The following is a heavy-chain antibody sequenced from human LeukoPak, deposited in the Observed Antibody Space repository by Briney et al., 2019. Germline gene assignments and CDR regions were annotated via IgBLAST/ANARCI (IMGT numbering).Heavy chain of an antibody. D-gene: IGHD6-13*01. J-gene: IGHJ4*02. CDR1: GGSISSYY. Sequence: SETLSLTCTVSGGSISSYYWSWIRQPPGKGLEWIGYIYYSGSTNYNPSLKSRVTISVDTSKNQFSLKLSSVTAADTAVYYCATRGISSWYAPAFDYWGQGTLVTVSS. CDR3: ATRGISSWYAPAFDY. V-gene: IGHV4-59*01. CDR2: IYYSGST.